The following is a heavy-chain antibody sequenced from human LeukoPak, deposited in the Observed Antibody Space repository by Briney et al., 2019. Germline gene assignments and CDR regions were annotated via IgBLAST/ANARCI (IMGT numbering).Heavy chain of an antibody. CDR3: ARGTGEQQLDFDY. J-gene: IGHJ4*02. D-gene: IGHD6-13*01. CDR1: GYTFTSYG. CDR2: ISAYNGNT. Sequence: GPSVKLSCKASGYTFTSYGISWARQAPGQALEWVGWISAYNGNTNYEQNLQGRVTITTDTSNSTAYMELRRLSTDDTAVYYGARGTGEQQLDFDYWGQGTLVTVSS. V-gene: IGHV1-18*01.